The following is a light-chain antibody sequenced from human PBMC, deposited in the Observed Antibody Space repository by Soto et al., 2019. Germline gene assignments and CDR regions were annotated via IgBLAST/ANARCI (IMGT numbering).Light chain of an antibody. CDR3: QHNHSYPWT. CDR2: AAS. Sequence: DIRMTQSPSSLSASVGDRVTITCRASQGIGNSLAWFQQKPGKAPKSLIYAASSLQSGVPSKFSGSGSGTDFTLTIRGLQPEDFANYYCQHNHSYPWTFGQGTKLEIK. CDR1: QGIGNS. J-gene: IGKJ2*01. V-gene: IGKV1-16*02.